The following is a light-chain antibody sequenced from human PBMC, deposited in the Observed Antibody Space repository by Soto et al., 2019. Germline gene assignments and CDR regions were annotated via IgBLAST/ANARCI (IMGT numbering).Light chain of an antibody. CDR1: QSVXSN. J-gene: IGKJ1*01. CDR3: QQSYRSTLT. CDR2: GAS. V-gene: IGKV3-15*01. Sequence: EIVMTQSPSRLCVSPGERATLSCRTRQSVXSNLGWYQQRPGQAPRVLXYGASTRATGVPARLSGGGSGTEFTLTISSLQPEYFANYYCQQSYRSTLTFGQGTKVDIK.